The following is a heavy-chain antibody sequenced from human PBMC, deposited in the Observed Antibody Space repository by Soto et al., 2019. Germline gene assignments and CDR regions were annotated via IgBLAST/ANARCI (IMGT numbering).Heavy chain of an antibody. CDR1: GYSVSSSDYY. J-gene: IGHJ6*02. CDR3: APLSVSLSGPYGIHV. V-gene: IGHV4-39*01. Sequence: LSLTCSVSGYSVSSSDYYWAWIRQPPGKGLEWIGSMFYSGLTYYNPSLKSRVTLSVDTSKNQFSVRLNSVTAADTAVYYCAPLSVSLSGPYGIHVWGQGTTVTGLL. D-gene: IGHD2-15*01. CDR2: MFYSGLT.